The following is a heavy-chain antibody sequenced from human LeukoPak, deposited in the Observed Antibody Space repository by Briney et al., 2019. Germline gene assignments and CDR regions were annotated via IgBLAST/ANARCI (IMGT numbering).Heavy chain of an antibody. D-gene: IGHD3-9*01. CDR2: IKSKNAGGTT. CDR1: GFTFSNTW. Sequence: GGSLRPSCAASGFTFSNTWMNWVRPAPGKGLEWVGRIKSKNAGGTTDYAAPVKGRFIISRDDSRNMVYLQLNSLKTEDTGVYYCARDWYHAFDFWGQGTTVTVSS. CDR3: ARDWYHAFDF. V-gene: IGHV3-15*07. J-gene: IGHJ3*01.